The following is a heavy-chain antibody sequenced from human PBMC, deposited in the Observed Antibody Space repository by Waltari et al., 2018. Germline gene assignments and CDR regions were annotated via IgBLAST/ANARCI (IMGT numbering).Heavy chain of an antibody. CDR3: AHRLRFLGAGQHYYYGVDV. Sequence: QITLKESGPTQLELKQTLTLTCSFSGFSLTLSGEGVVWIRQPPGKALEWLSLNYWEDHKVYRPSLQNRLTNPKDTLKNPVVLTPANGGPAETATYFRAHRLRFLGAGQHYYYGVDVWGQGNTVTVFS. CDR1: GFSLTLSGEG. V-gene: IGHV2-5*02. CDR2: NYWEDHK. D-gene: IGHD5-12*01. J-gene: IGHJ6*02.